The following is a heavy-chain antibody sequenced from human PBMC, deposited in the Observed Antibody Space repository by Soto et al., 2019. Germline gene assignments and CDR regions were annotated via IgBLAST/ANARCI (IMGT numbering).Heavy chain of an antibody. CDR1: GLPFSSFA. Sequence: EVQLLESGGGSVQPGGSLRLSCAASGLPFSSFALSWVRQAPGKGLEWVSVISGSGDYTYYTDSVKGRFTISRDNSKSTLYLQMNSLRADDTAVYYCAKLGYGDSFRLGSFDHWGQGTLVTVSS. J-gene: IGHJ4*02. CDR2: ISGSGDYT. V-gene: IGHV3-23*01. D-gene: IGHD4-17*01. CDR3: AKLGYGDSFRLGSFDH.